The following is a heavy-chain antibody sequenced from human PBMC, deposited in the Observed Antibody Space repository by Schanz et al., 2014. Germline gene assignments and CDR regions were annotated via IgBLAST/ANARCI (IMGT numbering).Heavy chain of an antibody. D-gene: IGHD6-13*01. CDR3: ARDGVDAAAGGNY. CDR1: GGTFSSFG. Sequence: QVQLEQSGAEVKKPGSSVKVSCKASGGTFSSFGINWVRQAPGQGLEWMGRIIPSLGLAKYEQKFQDKVTITADTSTTTAYMELSGLRSEDTAVYYCARDGVDAAAGGNYWGQGTLXTVSS. V-gene: IGHV1-69*04. CDR2: IIPSLGLA. J-gene: IGHJ4*02.